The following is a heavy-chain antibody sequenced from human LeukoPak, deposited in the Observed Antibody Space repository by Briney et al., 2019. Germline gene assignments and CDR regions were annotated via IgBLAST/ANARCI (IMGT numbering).Heavy chain of an antibody. V-gene: IGHV1-2*02. Sequence: ASVKVSCKASGYTFTGYYMHWVRQAPGQGLEWMGWINPNSGGTNYAQKFQGRVTMTRDTSISTAYMELSRLRSDATAVYYCARGGYGKPGIRLLYGDWGQGTLVTVSS. CDR1: GYTFTGYY. D-gene: IGHD6-13*01. CDR2: INPNSGGT. CDR3: ARGGYGKPGIRLLYGD. J-gene: IGHJ4*02.